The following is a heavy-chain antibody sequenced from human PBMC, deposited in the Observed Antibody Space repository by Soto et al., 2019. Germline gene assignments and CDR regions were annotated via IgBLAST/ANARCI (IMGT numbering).Heavy chain of an antibody. J-gene: IGHJ6*02. D-gene: IGHD2-2*01. CDR2: IIPIFGTA. V-gene: IGHV1-69*01. Sequence: QVQLVQSGAEVKKPGSSVKVSCKASGGTCSSYAISWVRQAPGQGLEWMGGIIPIFGTATYAQKFPGRVTITADESTSTAYMELSRLRSEDTAVYYCARVFGVYCSSTSCYADGMDVWGQGTTVTVSS. CDR3: ARVFGVYCSSTSCYADGMDV. CDR1: GGTCSSYA.